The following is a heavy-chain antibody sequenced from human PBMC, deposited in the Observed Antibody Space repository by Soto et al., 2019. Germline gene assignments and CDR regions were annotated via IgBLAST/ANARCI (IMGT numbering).Heavy chain of an antibody. V-gene: IGHV2-5*02. CDR2: IYWDDDK. CDR3: AHSLAGRRYFGY. Sequence: QITLKESGPTLVKPTQTLTLTCTFSGFSLSTSGVGVGWIRQPPGKALEWLALIYWDDDKRYSPSLQSRVTITKDTSRNQVVLTMTNMDPVDTATYCCAHSLAGRRYFGYWGQGTLVTVSS. D-gene: IGHD6-19*01. CDR1: GFSLSTSGVG. J-gene: IGHJ4*02.